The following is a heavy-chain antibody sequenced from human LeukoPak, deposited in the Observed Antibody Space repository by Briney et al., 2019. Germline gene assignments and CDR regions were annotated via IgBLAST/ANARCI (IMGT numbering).Heavy chain of an antibody. V-gene: IGHV4-4*02. J-gene: IGHJ4*02. CDR2: IYHSGST. Sequence: SETLSLTCAVSGGSISSSNWWSWVRQPPGKGLEWIGEIYHSGSTNYNPSLKSRVTISVDKSKNQFSLKLSSVTAADTAVYYCARVGSSSWHYYFDYWGQGTLVTVS. CDR1: GGSISSSNW. CDR3: ARVGSSSWHYYFDY. D-gene: IGHD6-13*01.